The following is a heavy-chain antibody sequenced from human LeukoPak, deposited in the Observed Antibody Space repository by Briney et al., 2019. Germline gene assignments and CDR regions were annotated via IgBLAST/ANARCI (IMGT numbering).Heavy chain of an antibody. J-gene: IGHJ4*02. Sequence: SETLSLTCTVSGGSISSYYWSWIRQPPGKGLEWIGYIYYSGSTNYNPSLKSRVTISVDTSKNQFSLKLSSVTAADTAVYHCARGLRITMVRGVIGPLDYWGQGTLVTVSS. CDR1: GGSISSYY. D-gene: IGHD3-10*01. CDR2: IYYSGST. V-gene: IGHV4-59*01. CDR3: ARGLRITMVRGVIGPLDY.